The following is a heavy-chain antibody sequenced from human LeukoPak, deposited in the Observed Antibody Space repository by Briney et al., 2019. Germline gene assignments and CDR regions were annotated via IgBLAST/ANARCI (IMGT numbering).Heavy chain of an antibody. CDR1: GGSISSSSYY. J-gene: IGHJ5*02. CDR3: AKHGLDYTWFDP. CDR2: IYYSGST. Sequence: SETLSLTCTVSGGSISSSSYYWGWIRQPPGKGLEWIGSIYYSGSTYYNPSLKSRVTISVDTSKNQFSLKLSSVTAADTAVYYCAKHGLDYTWFDPWGQGTLVTVSS. D-gene: IGHD3/OR15-3a*01. V-gene: IGHV4-39*01.